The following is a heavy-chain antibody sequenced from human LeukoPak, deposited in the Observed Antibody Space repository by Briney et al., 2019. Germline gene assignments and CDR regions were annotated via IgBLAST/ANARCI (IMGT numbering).Heavy chain of an antibody. CDR1: GYNFINYW. V-gene: IGHV5-51*01. CDR3: ARQGNSYYTMDV. CDR2: IYPGDSDT. J-gene: IGHJ6*02. Sequence: GESLKISCKVSGYNFINYWIGWVRQMPGKDLAWMGIIYPGDSDTRYSPSFQGQVTISADESISTAYLQWSSLKTSDTAMYYCARQGNSYYTMDVWGQGTTVTVSS.